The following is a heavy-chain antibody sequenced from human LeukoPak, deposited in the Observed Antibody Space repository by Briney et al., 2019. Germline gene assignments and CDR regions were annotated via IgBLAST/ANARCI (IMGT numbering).Heavy chain of an antibody. V-gene: IGHV5-51*01. Sequence: GESLKISCKGSGYTITNSWIGWVRQMPGKGLEWVGSIHLGDSDTKYSPSYQGQVTMSVDTSITTDYLQWSSLKASDSAMYFCARLGQYTSSWYKYDYFDYWGQGTKVTVSS. CDR2: IHLGDSDT. CDR1: GYTITNSW. D-gene: IGHD6-13*01. CDR3: ARLGQYTSSWYKYDYFDY. J-gene: IGHJ4*02.